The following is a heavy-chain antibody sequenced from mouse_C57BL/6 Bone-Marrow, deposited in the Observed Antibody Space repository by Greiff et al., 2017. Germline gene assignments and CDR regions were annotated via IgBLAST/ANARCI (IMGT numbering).Heavy chain of an antibody. CDR2: IYPGGGNT. Sequence: VQLQQSGAELVRPGASVKLSCTASGYTFTDYYINWVKQRPGQGLEWIARIYPGGGNTYYNEKFKGTATLTAEKASSTAYMQLSSLTSEDSAVYFCASGDYGSSFWSFDVWGTGTTVTVSS. J-gene: IGHJ1*03. CDR3: ASGDYGSSFWSFDV. CDR1: GYTFTDYY. V-gene: IGHV1-76*01. D-gene: IGHD1-1*01.